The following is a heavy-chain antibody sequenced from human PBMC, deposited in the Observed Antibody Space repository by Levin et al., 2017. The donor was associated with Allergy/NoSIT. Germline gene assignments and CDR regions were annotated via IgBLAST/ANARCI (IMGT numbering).Heavy chain of an antibody. Sequence: LSLTCAASGFTFSSYWMHWVRQAPGKGLVWVSRITSDGSSTSYADSVKGRFTISRDNAKNTLYLQMNSLRAEDTAVYYCARSNSHAFDSWGQGTMVTVSS. CDR1: GFTFSSYW. CDR2: ITSDGSST. J-gene: IGHJ3*02. D-gene: IGHD2-21*01. CDR3: ARSNSHAFDS. V-gene: IGHV3-74*01.